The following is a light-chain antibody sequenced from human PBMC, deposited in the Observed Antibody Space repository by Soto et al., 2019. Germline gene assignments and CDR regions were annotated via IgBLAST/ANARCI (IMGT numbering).Light chain of an antibody. CDR1: QSISSW. V-gene: IGKV1-5*03. CDR3: QQYNSYST. Sequence: DIQMTHSPSTLSASLGYRVGITFRASQSISSWLAWYQQKPGKAPKLLIYKASTLKSGVPSRFSGSGSGTEFTLTISSLQPDDFATYYCQQYNSYSTFGQGTKVDIK. J-gene: IGKJ1*01. CDR2: KAS.